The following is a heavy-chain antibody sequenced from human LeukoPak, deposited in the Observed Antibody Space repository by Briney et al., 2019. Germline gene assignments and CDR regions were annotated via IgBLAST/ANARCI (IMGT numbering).Heavy chain of an antibody. D-gene: IGHD3-10*01. CDR2: ISGPGGST. Sequence: GGSLRLSCAASGFTFSNLPMSRVRQAPGKGLDWVSAISGPGGSTYYADSVKDRFTISRDNSKNTLYLQMNSLRAEDTAVYYCGPTLGYNYYMDVWGKGTTVTVSS. CDR1: GFTFSNLP. CDR3: GPTLGYNYYMDV. V-gene: IGHV3-23*01. J-gene: IGHJ6*03.